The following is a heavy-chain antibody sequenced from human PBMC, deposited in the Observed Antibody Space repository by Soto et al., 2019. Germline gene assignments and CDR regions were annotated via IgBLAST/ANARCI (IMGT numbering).Heavy chain of an antibody. V-gene: IGHV3-23*01. Sequence: EVQLLESGGGLVQPGGSLRISCAASGFTFSSYVMNWVRQAPGKGLEWVSGIRGNGGDTFYADSVKGRFTISRDNSKNTLYLQMNSLRAEDTAVYYCARGPRAPPPHDYGMDVWGQGTTVTVSS. CDR2: IRGNGGDT. CDR1: GFTFSSYV. J-gene: IGHJ6*02. CDR3: ARGPRAPPPHDYGMDV.